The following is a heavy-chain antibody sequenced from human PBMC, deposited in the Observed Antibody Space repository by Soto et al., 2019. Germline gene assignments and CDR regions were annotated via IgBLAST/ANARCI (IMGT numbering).Heavy chain of an antibody. V-gene: IGHV3-33*01. CDR3: ARDLHDTSGCYSYYFDY. Sequence: QVQLVESGGGVVQPGRSLRLSCAASGFTFRSYGMHWVRQAPGKGLEWVAIIWYDGSNKYYADSVKGRFTISRDNSKNTLYLQMNSLRAEDTAVYYCARDLHDTSGCYSYYFDYWGQGTLVTVSS. CDR1: GFTFRSYG. D-gene: IGHD3-22*01. CDR2: IWYDGSNK. J-gene: IGHJ4*02.